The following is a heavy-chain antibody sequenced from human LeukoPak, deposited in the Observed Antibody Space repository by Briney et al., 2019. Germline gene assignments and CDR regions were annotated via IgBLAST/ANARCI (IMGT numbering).Heavy chain of an antibody. CDR1: GLTFSSYA. D-gene: IGHD6-19*01. CDR2: ISGSGGST. Sequence: GRSLRLSCAASGLTFSSYAMSWVRQAPGKGQEWVSAISGSGGSTYYADSVKGRFTISRDNSKNTLYLQMNSLRAEDTAVYYCAKAYSASEQWLVRGFDYWGQGTLVTVSS. CDR3: AKAYSASEQWLVRGFDY. V-gene: IGHV3-23*01. J-gene: IGHJ4*02.